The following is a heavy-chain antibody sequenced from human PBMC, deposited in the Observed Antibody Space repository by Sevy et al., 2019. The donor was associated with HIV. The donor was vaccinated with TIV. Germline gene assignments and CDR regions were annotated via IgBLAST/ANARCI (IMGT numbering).Heavy chain of an antibody. V-gene: IGHV3-48*02. Sequence: GGSLRLSCAASGFTFSSYSMNWVRQAPGKGLEWVSYISSSRSTIYYADCLKGRFTISRDNAKNSLYLQMNSLRDEDTAVYYCARDSRGLYYGDYVDYWGQGTLVTVSS. D-gene: IGHD4-17*01. CDR3: ARDSRGLYYGDYVDY. J-gene: IGHJ4*02. CDR2: ISSSRSTI. CDR1: GFTFSSYS.